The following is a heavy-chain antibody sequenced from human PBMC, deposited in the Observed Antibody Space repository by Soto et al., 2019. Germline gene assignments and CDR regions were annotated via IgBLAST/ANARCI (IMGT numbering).Heavy chain of an antibody. V-gene: IGHV4-30-4*01. CDR1: GGSIRSGDYY. Sequence: SETLSLTCTVSGGSIRSGDYYWSWIRQTPERGLEWCGYVHYSGNTFYNPSLKSRATIPLDTSRNQFSLNLSSVTAADSAVYYCARYYCTSTTCYYFDSWGQGRLVNVSS. CDR2: VHYSGNT. J-gene: IGHJ4*02. CDR3: ARYYCTSTTCYYFDS. D-gene: IGHD2-2*01.